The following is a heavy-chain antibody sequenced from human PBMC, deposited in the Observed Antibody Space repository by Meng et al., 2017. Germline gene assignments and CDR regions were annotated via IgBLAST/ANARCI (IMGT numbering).Heavy chain of an antibody. CDR2: IIPIFGTA. Sequence: VQRVQSGAELKKPGSPVKVSCKASGGTFSSYAISWVRQAPGQGLEWMGGIIPIFGTANYAQKFQGRVTITADESTSTAYMELSSLRSEDTAVYYCARDDYSNYLPFDYWGQGTLVTVSS. D-gene: IGHD4-11*01. J-gene: IGHJ4*02. CDR3: ARDDYSNYLPFDY. CDR1: GGTFSSYA. V-gene: IGHV1-69*01.